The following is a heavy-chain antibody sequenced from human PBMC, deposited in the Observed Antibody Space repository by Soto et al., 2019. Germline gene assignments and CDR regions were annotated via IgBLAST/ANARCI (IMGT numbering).Heavy chain of an antibody. CDR3: GRDRDYYDCSGY. CDR2: ISASNGNT. Sequence: QVQLVQSGAEVKKPGASVSVSCRASGYTFTSSGISWVRQAPGQGLEWMGWISASNGNTNYAHKFRGRVTMTTDTPGRTPKMEWGTVTLAATAVYYCGRDRDYYDCSGYGGQGTLVTVSS. V-gene: IGHV1-18*01. D-gene: IGHD3-22*01. J-gene: IGHJ4*02. CDR1: GYTFTSSG.